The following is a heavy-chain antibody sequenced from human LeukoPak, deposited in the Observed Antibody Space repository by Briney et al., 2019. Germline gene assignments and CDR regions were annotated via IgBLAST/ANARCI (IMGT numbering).Heavy chain of an antibody. Sequence: GESLQISSTGSGYSSTSYWIGWVRHMPRQGVEWMGIIYPGDSDTKYSPSLQSEVTISADKSISTAYLQWSSLKASDTAMYYCAILAVIALGAFEIWGEGTMVTVSS. V-gene: IGHV5-51*01. CDR2: IYPGDSDT. CDR3: AILAVIALGAFEI. CDR1: GYSSTSYW. D-gene: IGHD2/OR15-2a*01. J-gene: IGHJ3*02.